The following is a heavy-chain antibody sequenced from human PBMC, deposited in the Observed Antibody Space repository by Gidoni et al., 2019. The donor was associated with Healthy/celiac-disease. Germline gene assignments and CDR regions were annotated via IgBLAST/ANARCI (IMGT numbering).Heavy chain of an antibody. CDR3: ARGHLHSGGYYGPRKAFDI. CDR1: GGSFSGYY. Sequence: QVQLQQWGAGLLKPSETLSLTCAVYGGSFSGYYWSWIRQPPGKGPEWIGEINHSVGTNYNPSLKSRVTISVDTSKNQFSLKLRSVTAADTAVYYCARGHLHSGGYYGPRKAFDIWGQGTMVTVSS. D-gene: IGHD1-26*01. CDR2: INHSVGT. V-gene: IGHV4-34*01. J-gene: IGHJ3*02.